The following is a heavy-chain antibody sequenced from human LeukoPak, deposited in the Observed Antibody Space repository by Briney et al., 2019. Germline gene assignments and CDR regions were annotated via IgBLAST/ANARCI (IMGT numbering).Heavy chain of an antibody. J-gene: IGHJ4*02. CDR3: ARVGARELQRVFEN. CDR1: GFTFCYYW. Sequence: PGGSLRLSCAASGFTFCYYWMTWVRQVPGKGLEWVANVGRDGSEKNYVDSVKGRFTISRDNAKKSLSLEMNSPRVEDTALYYCARVGARELQRVFENWGQGTLVTVSS. V-gene: IGHV3-7*01. CDR2: VGRDGSEK. D-gene: IGHD1-26*01.